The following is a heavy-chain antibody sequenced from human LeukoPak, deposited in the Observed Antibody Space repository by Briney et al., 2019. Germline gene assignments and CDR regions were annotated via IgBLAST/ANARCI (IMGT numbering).Heavy chain of an antibody. D-gene: IGHD3-10*01. V-gene: IGHV4-39*07. CDR2: IYYSGST. CDR1: GGSISSSSYY. Sequence: SETLSLTCTVSGGSISSSSYYWGWIRQPPGKGLEWIGSIYYSGSTYYNPSLKSRVTISVDTSKNQFSLKLSSVTAADTAVYYCARVGWNYCGSGSYYNQFPHFDYWGQGTLVTVSS. CDR3: ARVGWNYCGSGSYYNQFPHFDY. J-gene: IGHJ4*02.